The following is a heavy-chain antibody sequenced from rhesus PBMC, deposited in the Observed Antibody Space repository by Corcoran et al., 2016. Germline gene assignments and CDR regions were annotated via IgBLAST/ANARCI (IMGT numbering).Heavy chain of an antibody. J-gene: IGHJ4*01. CDR1: GFTFSSYG. V-gene: IGHV3S5*01. D-gene: IGHD6-25*01. CDR2: TNRGGGKT. Sequence: EVQLVETGGGLVQPGGSLKLSCAASGFTFSSYGMSWVRQAPGKGLECVSATNRGGGKTYYPDSVKDRFTNSGDNSKHTLSLQMNSLRAEDTAVYYCAKPLRSRARGYSGSWNGLDYWGQGVLVTVSS. CDR3: AKPLRSRARGYSGSWNGLDY.